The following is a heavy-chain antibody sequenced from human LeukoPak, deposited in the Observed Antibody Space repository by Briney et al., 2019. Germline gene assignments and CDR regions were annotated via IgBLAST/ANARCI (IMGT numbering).Heavy chain of an antibody. CDR2: ISSSSSYI. Sequence: PGGSLRLSCAASGFTFSSYSMNWVRQAPGKGLEWVSSISSSSSYIYYADSVKGRFTISRDNAKNSLYLQMNSLRAEDTAVYYCARLGSRGYYDILTGTCYWGQGTLVTVSS. J-gene: IGHJ4*02. CDR3: ARLGSRGYYDILTGTCY. D-gene: IGHD3-9*01. V-gene: IGHV3-21*01. CDR1: GFTFSSYS.